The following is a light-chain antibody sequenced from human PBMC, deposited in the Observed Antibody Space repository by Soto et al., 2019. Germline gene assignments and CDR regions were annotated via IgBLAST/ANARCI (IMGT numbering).Light chain of an antibody. CDR2: DAS. CDR3: QGLT. J-gene: IGKJ2*01. CDR1: QSVSSY. Sequence: EIVLTQSPAPLSLSPGERATLSCRASQSVSSYLAWYQQKPGQAPMLLIYDASNTATGIPARFSGSGSGTDFTLAISRLEPGDFAVYYCQGLTLGQGTKLEIK. V-gene: IGKV3-11*01.